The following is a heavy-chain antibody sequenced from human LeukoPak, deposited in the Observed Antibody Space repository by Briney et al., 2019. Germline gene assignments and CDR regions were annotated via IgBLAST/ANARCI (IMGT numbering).Heavy chain of an antibody. CDR3: AKDPPPLITMVRGVHW. CDR2: ISGSGGNT. CDR1: GFTFSSYA. D-gene: IGHD3-10*01. J-gene: IGHJ4*02. V-gene: IGHV3-23*01. Sequence: GGSLRLSCAASGFTFSSYALSWVRQAPGKGLEWVSIISGSGGNTYYADSVKGRFTISRDNSKKTVYLQMNSLRAEDTAVYYCAKDPPPLITMVRGVHWGGQGTLVTVSS.